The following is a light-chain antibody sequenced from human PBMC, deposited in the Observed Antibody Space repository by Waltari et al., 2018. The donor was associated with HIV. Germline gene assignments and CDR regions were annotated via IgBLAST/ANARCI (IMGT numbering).Light chain of an antibody. J-gene: IGKJ1*01. Sequence: EIVLTQSPDTLSLSPGERATLSCRASHNFSSNYLIWYQKKTGWSPTLLIYGASRRAAGVADRVSGSGSGTDFTLTISRMEPEEFAVYFCPQYGSSPPWTFGQGTKVEVK. CDR3: PQYGSSPPWT. V-gene: IGKV3-20*01. CDR2: GAS. CDR1: HNFSSNY.